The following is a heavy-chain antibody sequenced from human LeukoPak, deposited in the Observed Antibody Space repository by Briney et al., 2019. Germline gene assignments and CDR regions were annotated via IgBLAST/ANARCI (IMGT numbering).Heavy chain of an antibody. V-gene: IGHV4-4*02. J-gene: IGHJ3*02. D-gene: IGHD2-15*01. CDR3: AREGLVAERGEDAFDI. Sequence: PSGTLSLTCAVSGGSINSNNWWSWVRQSPGKGLEWIGEIYHDGSTNYNPSLKSRVTISVDTSKNQFSLKLSSVTAADTAVYYCAREGLVAERGEDAFDIWGQETMVTVSS. CDR2: IYHDGST. CDR1: GGSINSNNW.